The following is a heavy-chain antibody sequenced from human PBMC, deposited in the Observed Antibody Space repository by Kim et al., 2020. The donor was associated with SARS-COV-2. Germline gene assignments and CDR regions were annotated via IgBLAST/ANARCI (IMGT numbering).Heavy chain of an antibody. CDR1: GGTFSSYA. Sequence: SVKVSCKASGGTFSSYAISWVRQAPGQGLEWMGGIIPIFGTANYAQKFQGRVTITADESTSTAYMELSSLRSEDTAVYYCARVQLRFRGEPPNWFDPWGQGTLVTVSS. CDR3: ARVQLRFRGEPPNWFDP. CDR2: IIPIFGTA. J-gene: IGHJ5*02. V-gene: IGHV1-69*13. D-gene: IGHD3-3*01.